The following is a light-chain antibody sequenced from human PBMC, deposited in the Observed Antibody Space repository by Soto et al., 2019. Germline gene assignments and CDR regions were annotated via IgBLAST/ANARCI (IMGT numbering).Light chain of an antibody. J-gene: IGKJ1*01. CDR3: HHYGISPPWT. CDR1: QSISSW. CDR2: KAS. V-gene: IGKV1-5*03. Sequence: DIQMTQSPSTLSASVGDRVTITCRASQSISSWLAWYQQKPGKAPKLLIYKASSLESGVPSRFSGSGSGTDFTLTISRLEPEDFAVYYCHHYGISPPWTFGQGTKVDIK.